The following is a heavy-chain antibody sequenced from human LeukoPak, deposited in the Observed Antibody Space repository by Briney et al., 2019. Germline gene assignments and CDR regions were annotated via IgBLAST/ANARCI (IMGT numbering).Heavy chain of an antibody. J-gene: IGHJ6*03. CDR2: SNLDGSRT. CDR3: ARDPYSGNYGNYYYYYMDV. D-gene: IGHD1-26*01. Sequence: GGSLRLSCAASGFTFSNYWMHWVRQAPGKGLVWVSRSNLDGSRTSYADSVKGRFTISRDNAKNSLYLQMNSLGPEDTAVYYCARDPYSGNYGNYYYYYMDVWGKGTTVTISS. V-gene: IGHV3-74*01. CDR1: GFTFSNYW.